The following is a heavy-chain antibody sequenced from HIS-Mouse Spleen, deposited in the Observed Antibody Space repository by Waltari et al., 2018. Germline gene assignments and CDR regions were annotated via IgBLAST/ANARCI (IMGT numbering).Heavy chain of an antibody. CDR1: GVTVSSYI. CDR3: ARDLQLDY. Sequence: EVQMVESGGGLVKPGGSLRLSCAASGVTVSSYILNWVRQSPGKGLEWVSSISSSSSYIYYADSVKSRFTISRDNAKNSMYLQMNSLSAEDTAVYYCARDLQLDYWGQGTLVTVSS. D-gene: IGHD6-6*01. J-gene: IGHJ4*02. V-gene: IGHV3-21*01. CDR2: ISSSSSYI.